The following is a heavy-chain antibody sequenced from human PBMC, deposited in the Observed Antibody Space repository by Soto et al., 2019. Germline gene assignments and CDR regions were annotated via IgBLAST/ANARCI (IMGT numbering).Heavy chain of an antibody. Sequence: ASVKVSCKASGYTFTSYDINWVRQATGQGLEWMGWMNPNSGNTGYAQKFQGRVTMTRNTSISTAYMELSSLRSEDTAVYYCARGTPNYDFWSGYYEAAWDYWGQGTLVTVSS. CDR2: MNPNSGNT. J-gene: IGHJ4*02. V-gene: IGHV1-8*01. CDR1: GYTFTSYD. D-gene: IGHD3-3*01. CDR3: ARGTPNYDFWSGYYEAAWDY.